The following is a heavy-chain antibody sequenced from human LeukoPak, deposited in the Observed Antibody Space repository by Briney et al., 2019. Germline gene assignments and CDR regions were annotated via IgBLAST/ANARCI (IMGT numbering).Heavy chain of an antibody. CDR3: ARDSPSTTVTDERDAFGI. CDR1: GGSISSGGYY. V-gene: IGHV4-31*03. CDR2: IYYSGST. J-gene: IGHJ3*02. Sequence: SETLSLTCTVSGGSISSGGYYWSWIRQHPGKGLEWIGYIYYSGSTYYNPSLKSRVTISVDTSKNQFSLKLSSVTAADTAAYYCARDSPSTTVTDERDAFGIWGQGTMVTVSS. D-gene: IGHD4-17*01.